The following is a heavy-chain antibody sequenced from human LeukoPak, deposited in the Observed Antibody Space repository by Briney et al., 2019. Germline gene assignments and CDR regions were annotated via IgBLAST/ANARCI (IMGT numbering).Heavy chain of an antibody. D-gene: IGHD2-21*02. CDR3: ARDIVVVTAPTDAFDI. V-gene: IGHV4-34*01. CDR2: INHSGST. Sequence: PSETLSLTCAVYGGSFSGYYWSWIRQPPGKGLEWTGEINHSGSTNYNPSLKSRVTISVDTSKNQFSLKLSSVTAADTAVYYCARDIVVVTAPTDAFDIWGQGTMVTVSS. CDR1: GGSFSGYY. J-gene: IGHJ3*02.